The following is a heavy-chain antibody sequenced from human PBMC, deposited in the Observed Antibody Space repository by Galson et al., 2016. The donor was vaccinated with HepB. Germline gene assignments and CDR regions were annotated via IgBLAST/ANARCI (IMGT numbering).Heavy chain of an antibody. D-gene: IGHD2-2*01. CDR1: GGIFNSYG. J-gene: IGHJ6*02. Sequence: SVKVSCKASGGIFNSYGITWVRQAPGQGLEWMGGIIAIFGTANYAQKFQGRVTITADESTSTAYMELSSLRSEDTAVYYCARPQSPYCSSTNCFYYGMDLWGQGTTVTVSS. CDR2: IIAIFGTA. V-gene: IGHV1-69*13. CDR3: ARPQSPYCSSTNCFYYGMDL.